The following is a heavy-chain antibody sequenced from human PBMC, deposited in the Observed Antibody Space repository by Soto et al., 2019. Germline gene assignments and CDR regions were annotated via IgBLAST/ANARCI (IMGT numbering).Heavy chain of an antibody. J-gene: IGHJ6*03. CDR2: IYFNGRT. V-gene: IGHV4-39*01. CDR1: GGSIRESGFY. CDR3: ARSLMDV. Sequence: QMQLQESGPGLVKPSETLSLTCTVSGGSIRESGFYWGWIRQPPGKGLEWIGSIYFNGRTYHNPSLKSRLSLSLDASKSQFSLKLISVTAADTVVYYCARSLMDVWGKGPTVTVSS.